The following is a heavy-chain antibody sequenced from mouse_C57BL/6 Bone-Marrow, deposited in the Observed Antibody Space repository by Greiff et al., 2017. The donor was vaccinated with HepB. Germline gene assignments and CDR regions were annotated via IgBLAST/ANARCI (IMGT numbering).Heavy chain of an antibody. CDR1: GYSITSGYY. D-gene: IGHD4-1*01. J-gene: IGHJ2*01. CDR2: ISYDGSN. Sequence: EVKLQQSGPGLVKPSQSLSLTCSVTGYSITSGYYWNWIRQFPGNQLEWMGYISYDGSNNYNPSLKNRISITRDTSKNQFFLKLNSVTTEDTATYYCAREEGLTGTDFDYWGQGTTLTVSS. V-gene: IGHV3-6*01. CDR3: AREEGLTGTDFDY.